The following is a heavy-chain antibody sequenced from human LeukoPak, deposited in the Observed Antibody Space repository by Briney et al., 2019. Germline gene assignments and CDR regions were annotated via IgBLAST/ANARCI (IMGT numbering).Heavy chain of an antibody. V-gene: IGHV1-46*01. CDR2: INPSGGST. CDR3: ARDGSRDTALDY. D-gene: IGHD5-18*01. J-gene: IGHJ4*02. CDR1: GYTFTSYY. Sequence: ASVKVSCKASGYTFTSYYMHWARQAPGQGLEWMGIINPSGGSTSYAQKFQGRVTMTRDTSTSTVYMELSSLRSEDTAVYYCARDGSRDTALDYWGQGTLVTVSS.